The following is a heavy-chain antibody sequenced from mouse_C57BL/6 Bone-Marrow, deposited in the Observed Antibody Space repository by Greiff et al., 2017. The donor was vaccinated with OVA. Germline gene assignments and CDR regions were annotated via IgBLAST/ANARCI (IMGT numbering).Heavy chain of an antibody. V-gene: IGHV1-47*01. CDR3: ARVSRSYYGSSYVCFDV. J-gene: IGHJ1*03. CDR1: GYTFTTYP. CDR2: FHPYNDDT. Sequence: VQVVESGAELVKPGASVKMSCKASGYTFTTYPIEWMKQNHGKSLEWIGNFHPYNDDTKYNEKFKGKATLTVEKSSSTVYLELSRLTSDDSAVSYCARVSRSYYGSSYVCFDVWGTGTTVTVSS. D-gene: IGHD1-1*01.